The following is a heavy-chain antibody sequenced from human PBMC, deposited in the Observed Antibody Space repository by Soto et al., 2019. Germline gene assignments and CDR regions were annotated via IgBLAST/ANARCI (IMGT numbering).Heavy chain of an antibody. V-gene: IGHV3-30-3*01. J-gene: IGHJ5*02. CDR2: ISYDGSNK. D-gene: IGHD3-10*01. CDR1: GFTFSSYA. CDR3: ARDGYYGSGSQGWFDP. Sequence: PGGSLRLSCAASGFTFSSYAMHWVRQAPGKGLEWVAVISYDGSNKYYADSVKGRFTISRDNSKNTLYLQMNSLRAEDTAVYYCARDGYYGSGSQGWFDPWGQGTLVTV.